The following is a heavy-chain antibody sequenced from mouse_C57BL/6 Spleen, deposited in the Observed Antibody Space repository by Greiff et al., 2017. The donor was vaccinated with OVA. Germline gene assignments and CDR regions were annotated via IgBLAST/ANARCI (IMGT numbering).Heavy chain of an antibody. CDR2: ISSGGDYI. Sequence: EVKVVESGAGLVKPGGSLKLSCAASGFTFSSYAMSWVRQTPEKRLEWVAYISSGGDYIYYADTVKGRFTISRDNARNTLYLQMSSLKSEDTAMYYCTRDDPLCWDYWGQGTSVTVSS. CDR1: GFTFSSYA. V-gene: IGHV5-9-1*02. CDR3: TRDDPLCWDY. J-gene: IGHJ4*01. D-gene: IGHD6-5*01.